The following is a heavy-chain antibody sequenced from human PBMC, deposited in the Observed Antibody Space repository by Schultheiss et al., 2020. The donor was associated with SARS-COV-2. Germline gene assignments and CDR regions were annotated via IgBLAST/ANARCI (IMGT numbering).Heavy chain of an antibody. CDR1: GFTFSSYG. CDR3: ARDSWVAYYDFWSGYYTGGFPIDY. V-gene: IGHV3-30*03. Sequence: GGSLRLSCAASGFTFSSYGMHWVRQAPGKGLEWVAVISYDGSNKYYADSVKGRFTISRDNAKNSLYLQMNSLRAEDTAVYYCARDSWVAYYDFWSGYYTGGFPIDYWGQGTLVTVSS. CDR2: ISYDGSNK. J-gene: IGHJ4*02. D-gene: IGHD3-3*01.